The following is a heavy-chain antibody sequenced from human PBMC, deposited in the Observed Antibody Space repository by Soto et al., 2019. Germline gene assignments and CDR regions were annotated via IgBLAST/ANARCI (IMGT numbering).Heavy chain of an antibody. Sequence: SETLSLTCTVAGGSISTGYYCWSWIRQPPGKGLEWIGYIYYTGSTFYNPSLRSRVTISGDTSKNEFSLKLSSVTAADTAVYSCARGRGSSWYFDYWGQGTQVTVSS. J-gene: IGHJ4*02. CDR3: ARGRGSSWYFDY. V-gene: IGHV4-30-4*01. D-gene: IGHD6-13*01. CDR2: IYYTGST. CDR1: GGSISTGYYC.